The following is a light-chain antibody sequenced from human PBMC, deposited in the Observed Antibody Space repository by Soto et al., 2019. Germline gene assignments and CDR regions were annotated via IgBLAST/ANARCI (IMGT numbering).Light chain of an antibody. CDR2: AAS. V-gene: IGKV1-12*01. J-gene: IGKJ2*01. CDR1: QGITNW. CDR3: QQSYLVPET. Sequence: DIQMTQSPSSVSASVGDRVTITCRASQGITNWLAWYQQKPGKAPKLLIYAASGLPSGVPSRFSGSGSGTDFSLTIRSLQTEDFAKYSCQQSYLVPETFGRGTKVDIK.